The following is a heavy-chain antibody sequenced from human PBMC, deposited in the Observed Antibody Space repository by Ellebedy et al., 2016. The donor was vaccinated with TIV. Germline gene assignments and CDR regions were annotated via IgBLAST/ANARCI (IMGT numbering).Heavy chain of an antibody. D-gene: IGHD2-21*02. Sequence: GESLKISXAASGFTFSSYAMHWVRQAPGKGLEWVAVISYDGSNKYYADSVKGRFTISRDNSKNTLYLQMNSLRAEDTAVYYCARVGEWHIVVVTAIQDWYFDLWGRGTLVTVSS. CDR3: ARVGEWHIVVVTAIQDWYFDL. J-gene: IGHJ2*01. V-gene: IGHV3-30-3*01. CDR1: GFTFSSYA. CDR2: ISYDGSNK.